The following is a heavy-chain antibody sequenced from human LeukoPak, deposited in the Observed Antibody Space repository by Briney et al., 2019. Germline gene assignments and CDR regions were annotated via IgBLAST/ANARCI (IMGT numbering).Heavy chain of an antibody. CDR1: GYIFISYA. J-gene: IGHJ4*02. V-gene: IGHV1-3*01. Sequence: GASVKVSCKASGYIFISYAMHWVRQAPGQRLEWMGWINAGNGNTKYLQKFQGRVTITRDTSASTVYTELSSLRSEDTAVYYCARHRPRHGDTAVYWGQGTLVTVSS. CDR2: INAGNGNT. CDR3: ARHRPRHGDTAVY. D-gene: IGHD5-18*01.